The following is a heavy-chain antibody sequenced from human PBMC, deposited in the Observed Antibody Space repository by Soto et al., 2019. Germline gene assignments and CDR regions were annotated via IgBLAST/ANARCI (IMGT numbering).Heavy chain of an antibody. Sequence: ASVKVSCKASGYTFTSYAMHWVRQAPGQRLEWMGWINAGNGNTKYSQKFQGRVTITRDTSASTAYMELSSLRSEDTAVYYCAREGDNWNDVSEYNWSDPWGQGTLVTVSS. J-gene: IGHJ5*02. CDR3: AREGDNWNDVSEYNWSDP. CDR2: INAGNGNT. CDR1: GYTFTSYA. V-gene: IGHV1-3*01. D-gene: IGHD1-20*01.